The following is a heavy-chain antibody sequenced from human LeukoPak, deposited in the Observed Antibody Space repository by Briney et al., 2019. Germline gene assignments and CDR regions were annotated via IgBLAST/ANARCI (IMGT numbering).Heavy chain of an antibody. D-gene: IGHD5-12*01. J-gene: IGHJ5*02. CDR2: ISDGGKTK. CDR1: GFILSSSE. CDR3: ARDYSGWSLDP. Sequence: GGSLRLSCVASGFILSSSEMNWVRQAPGKVLEWVSYISDGGKTKYSADSVKGRFTISRDNAKNSLYLQMNSLRAEDTAVYYCARDYSGWSLDPWGQGTLVTVSS. V-gene: IGHV3-48*03.